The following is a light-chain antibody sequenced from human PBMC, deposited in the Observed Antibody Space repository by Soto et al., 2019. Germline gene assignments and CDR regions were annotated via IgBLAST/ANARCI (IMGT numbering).Light chain of an antibody. Sequence: VMTQSPGTLSVSLGERATLSCRASQSVGSDLAWYQQKPGQAPRLLIYHSSTRAPAIPARFSGSGSGTEFTPTISSLQSEDFAVYYCHQYDNWPKTFGQGTRLEIK. V-gene: IGKV3-15*01. J-gene: IGKJ5*01. CDR2: HSS. CDR1: QSVGSD. CDR3: HQYDNWPKT.